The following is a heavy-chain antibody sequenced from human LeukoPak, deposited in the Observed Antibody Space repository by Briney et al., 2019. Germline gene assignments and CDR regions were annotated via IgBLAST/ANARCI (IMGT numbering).Heavy chain of an antibody. V-gene: IGHV4-38-2*02. J-gene: IGHJ4*02. CDR2: IHHSGST. CDR1: GYSISSGYY. D-gene: IGHD6-13*01. Sequence: PSETLSLTCTVSGYSISSGYYWGWIRQPPGKGLEWIGTIHHSGSTYYNPSLKSRVTISVDTSKNQFSLKLSSVTAADTAVYYCARGGYSSSWPFDYWGQGTLVTVSS. CDR3: ARGGYSSSWPFDY.